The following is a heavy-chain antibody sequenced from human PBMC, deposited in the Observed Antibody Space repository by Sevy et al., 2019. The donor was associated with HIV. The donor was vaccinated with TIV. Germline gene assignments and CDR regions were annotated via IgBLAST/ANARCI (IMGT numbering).Heavy chain of an antibody. J-gene: IGHJ4*02. V-gene: IGHV2-5*02. D-gene: IGHD1-1*01. Sequence: SGPTLVKPTQTLTLTCTFSGLSLTTSGVGVGWIRQPPGKALEWLAVIHWDDDTHYSPSLESRLTITKDTSKNQVVLTITNMDPVDTATYYCAHRRVNEGLGYWGQGTLVTVSS. CDR2: IHWDDDT. CDR1: GLSLTTSGVG. CDR3: AHRRVNEGLGY.